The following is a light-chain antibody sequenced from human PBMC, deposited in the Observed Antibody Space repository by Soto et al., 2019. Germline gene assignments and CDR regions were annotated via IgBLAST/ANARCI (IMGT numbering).Light chain of an antibody. V-gene: IGLV2-14*01. J-gene: IGLJ1*01. CDR1: SSDVGAYKY. CDR2: EVS. CDR3: KSYAGSNTYV. Sequence: QSVLTQPASVSGSPGQSVTISCTGTSSDVGAYKYVSWYQQHPGKAPKLMIYEVSNRPSGASNRFSGSKSGNTASLTISGLQADDEADYFCKSYAGSNTYVFGSGTKV.